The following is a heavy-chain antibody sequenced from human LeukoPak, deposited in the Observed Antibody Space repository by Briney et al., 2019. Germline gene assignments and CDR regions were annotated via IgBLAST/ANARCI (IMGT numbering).Heavy chain of an antibody. CDR3: AKSLCSGGSCYDRGTFDI. V-gene: IGHV3-23*01. CDR2: ISSSGATT. CDR1: GFTVSSNY. Sequence: SGGSLRLSCAASGFTVSSNYMSWVRQAPGRGPEWVSSISSSGATTYYADSVKGRFTISRDNSKSTLYLQMNSLRDEDTAVYSCAKSLCSGGSCYDRGTFDIWGQGTRVTVS. J-gene: IGHJ3*02. D-gene: IGHD2-15*01.